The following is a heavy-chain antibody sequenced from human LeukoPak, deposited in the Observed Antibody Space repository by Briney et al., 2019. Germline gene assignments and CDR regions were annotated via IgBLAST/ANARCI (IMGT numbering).Heavy chain of an antibody. CDR2: ISSSSSTI. J-gene: IGHJ4*02. Sequence: GGSLRLSCAASGFTFSSYSMNWVRQAPGKGLEWVSYISSSSSTIYSDSVKGRFTISRDNAKNSLYLQMNSLRAEDTAVYYCARGGYNYWGQGTLVTVSS. D-gene: IGHD5-24*01. CDR1: GFTFSSYS. CDR3: ARGGYNY. V-gene: IGHV3-48*01.